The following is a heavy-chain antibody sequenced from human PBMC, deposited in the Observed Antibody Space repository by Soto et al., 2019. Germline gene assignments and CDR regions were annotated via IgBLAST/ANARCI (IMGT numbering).Heavy chain of an antibody. CDR2: INPNSGGT. D-gene: IGHD5-18*01. CDR1: GYTFTGYY. J-gene: IGHJ6*02. Sequence: QVQLVQSGAEVKKPGASVKVSCKASGYTFTGYYMHWVRQAPGQGLEWMGWINPNSGGTNSAQKLQGGVTMTRDKAISPAYRERSSLRSDDTAVYDCARGLGGYRYGVAYYSYGMDVWGHGTTVTVSS. CDR3: ARGLGGYRYGVAYYSYGMDV. V-gene: IGHV1-2*02.